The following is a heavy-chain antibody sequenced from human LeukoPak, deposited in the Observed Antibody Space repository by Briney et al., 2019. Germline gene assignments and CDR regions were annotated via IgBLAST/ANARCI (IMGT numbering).Heavy chain of an antibody. CDR1: GFTFSSYG. Sequence: GGSLRLSCAASGFTFSSYGMHWVRQAPGKGLEWVAVISYDGSNKYYADSVKGRFTISRDNSKNTLYLQMNSLRAEDTAVYYCAKGGSSGPKTYSSGLEGMDVWGQGTTVTVSS. J-gene: IGHJ6*02. V-gene: IGHV3-30*18. D-gene: IGHD6-19*01. CDR3: AKGGSSGPKTYSSGLEGMDV. CDR2: ISYDGSNK.